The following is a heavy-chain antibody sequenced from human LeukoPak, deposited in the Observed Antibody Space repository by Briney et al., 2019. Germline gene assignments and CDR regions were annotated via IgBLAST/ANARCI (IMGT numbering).Heavy chain of an antibody. V-gene: IGHV3-23*01. J-gene: IGHJ4*02. CDR2: ISGSGGST. Sequence: GAPLRLSCAASGFTFSSYAMSWVRQAPGKGLEWVSAISGSGGSTYYADSVKGRFTISRDNSKNTLYLQMDSLRAEDTAVYYCAKDQNYDSSGYPDYWGQGTLVTVSS. CDR1: GFTFSSYA. CDR3: AKDQNYDSSGYPDY. D-gene: IGHD3-22*01.